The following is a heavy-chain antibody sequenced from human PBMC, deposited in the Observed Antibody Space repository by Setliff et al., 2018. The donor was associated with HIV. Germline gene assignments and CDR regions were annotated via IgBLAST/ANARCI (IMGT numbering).Heavy chain of an antibody. Sequence: SLRLSCAVSGFTLSNFWMHWVRQAPGKGLVWVSRINNDGSSATYADSVQGRFTISSDNAKNTLYLQMNSLRAEDTAVYYCARAVGPGAIHFWGQGTLVTVSS. J-gene: IGHJ4*02. CDR1: GFTLSNFW. D-gene: IGHD3-10*01. CDR2: INNDGSSA. CDR3: ARAVGPGAIHF. V-gene: IGHV3-74*01.